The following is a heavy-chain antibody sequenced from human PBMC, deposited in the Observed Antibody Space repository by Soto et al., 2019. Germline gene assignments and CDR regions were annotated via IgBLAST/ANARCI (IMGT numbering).Heavy chain of an antibody. V-gene: IGHV4-34*01. CDR2: INHSGST. CDR1: GGSFSGYY. CDR3: ARELPGGGYSYGSFDY. D-gene: IGHD5-18*01. Sequence: QVQLQQWCAGLLKPSETLSLTCAVYGGSFSGYYWSWIRQPPGKGLEWNGEINHSGSTNYNPSLKSRVNISVDTSKNQFSLKLSSVTAADAAVYYCARELPGGGYSYGSFDYWRQGTLVTLYS. J-gene: IGHJ4*02.